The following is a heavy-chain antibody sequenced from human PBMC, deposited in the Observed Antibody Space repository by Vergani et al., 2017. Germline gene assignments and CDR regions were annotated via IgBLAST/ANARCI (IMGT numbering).Heavy chain of an antibody. CDR1: GGSISSYN. Sequence: QVQLQESGPGLVKPSETLSLTCTVSGGSISSYNWSWIRQPPGKGLEWIGYIYYSGSTNYNPSLKSRVTISVDTSKNQFSLKLSSVTAADTAVYYCARVGGGPFFDYWGQGTLVTVSS. CDR2: IYYSGST. D-gene: IGHD3-16*01. J-gene: IGHJ4*02. CDR3: ARVGGGPFFDY. V-gene: IGHV4-59*01.